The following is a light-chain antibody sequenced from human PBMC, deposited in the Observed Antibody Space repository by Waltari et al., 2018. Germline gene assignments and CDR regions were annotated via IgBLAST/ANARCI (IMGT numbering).Light chain of an antibody. J-gene: IGLJ3*02. CDR2: DDS. V-gene: IGLV3-21*04. Sequence: SYVLTQPPSVSVAPGKTARITCGGNNIGSRSVHWYQQKPGQAPVLVIYDDSDRPSGISERFSGSNSGNTATLTISRVEAGDKADYSCQVWDSSSDQGMFGGGTKLTVL. CDR3: QVWDSSSDQGM. CDR1: NIGSRS.